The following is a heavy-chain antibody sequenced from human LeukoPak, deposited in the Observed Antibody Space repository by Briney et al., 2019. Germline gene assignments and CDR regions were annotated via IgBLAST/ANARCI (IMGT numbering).Heavy chain of an antibody. CDR2: INHSGST. D-gene: IGHD3-16*01. V-gene: IGHV4-34*01. CDR3: ARMGGWFDP. J-gene: IGHJ5*02. Sequence: SETLSLTCAVYGGSFSGYYWSWIRQPPGKGLEWIGEINHSGSTNYNPSLKSRVTISVDTSKNQFSLRLSSVTAADTAVYYCARMGGWFDPWGQGTLVTVSS. CDR1: GGSFSGYY.